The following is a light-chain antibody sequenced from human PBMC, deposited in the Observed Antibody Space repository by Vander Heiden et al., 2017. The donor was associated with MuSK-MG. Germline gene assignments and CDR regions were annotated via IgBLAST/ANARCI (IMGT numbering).Light chain of an antibody. CDR1: QSVLYSSNNKNY. V-gene: IGKV4-1*01. J-gene: IGKJ3*01. CDR2: WAS. CDR3: QQYYSTPFT. Sequence: DIVMTQSPDSLAVSLGERATINCKSSQSVLYSSNNKNYLAWYQQKPGQPPKLLIYWASTRESGVPDRFSGSGSGTDFTLTISSLQAEDVAVYYCQQYYSTPFTFGHGTKVDIQ.